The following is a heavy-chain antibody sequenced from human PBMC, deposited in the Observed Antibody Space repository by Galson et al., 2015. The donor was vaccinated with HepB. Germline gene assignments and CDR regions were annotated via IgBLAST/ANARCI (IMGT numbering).Heavy chain of an antibody. CDR3: ARGSDRTMGGVPYYFHY. V-gene: IGHV1-69*13. Sequence: SVKVSCKASGGTFSRHGISWVRQAHGQGLEWMGGIIPIFGKGNYAQKFQGRVTITADESTTTAYMELSSLRSEDTAVYYCARGSDRTMGGVPYYFHYWGQGTLATVSS. CDR2: IIPIFGKG. D-gene: IGHD5-18*01. J-gene: IGHJ4*02. CDR1: GGTFSRHG.